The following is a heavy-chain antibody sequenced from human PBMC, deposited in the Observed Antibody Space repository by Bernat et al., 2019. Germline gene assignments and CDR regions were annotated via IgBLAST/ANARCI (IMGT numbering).Heavy chain of an antibody. V-gene: IGHV3-21*01. J-gene: IGHJ4*02. CDR2: ISSTSSHI. Sequence: QLVESGGGLVKPGGSLRLSCAASGFSFSTYSMIWARQAPGKGLEWVSSISSTSSHIDYEDSVRGRFIISRDNAKNSLLLQMNSLRVEDTALYYCAVGNYAPFWGQGTLVTVSS. CDR1: GFSFSTYS. CDR3: AVGNYAPF. D-gene: IGHD1-7*01.